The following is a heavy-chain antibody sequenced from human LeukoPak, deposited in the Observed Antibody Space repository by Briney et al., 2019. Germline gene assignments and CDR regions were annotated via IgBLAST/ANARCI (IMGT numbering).Heavy chain of an antibody. Sequence: GASVKVSCKASGYTFTGYYMHWVRQAPGQGLEWMGWINPNSGGTNYAQKFQGRGTMTRDTSISTAYMELSRLRSDDTAVYYCARGYSSSWYWGYIDYWGQGTLVTVSS. D-gene: IGHD6-13*01. CDR2: INPNSGGT. CDR3: ARGYSSSWYWGYIDY. CDR1: GYTFTGYY. J-gene: IGHJ4*02. V-gene: IGHV1-2*02.